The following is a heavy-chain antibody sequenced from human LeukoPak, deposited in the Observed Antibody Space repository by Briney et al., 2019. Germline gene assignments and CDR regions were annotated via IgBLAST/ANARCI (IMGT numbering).Heavy chain of an antibody. CDR2: ISDSSSYI. V-gene: IGHV3-21*01. D-gene: IGHD6-25*01. J-gene: IGHJ4*02. Sequence: GGSLRLSCAASGFTFSSYSMNWVRRAPGKGLGWVSSISDSSSYIYYADSVKGRFTISRDNAKNSLYLQMSGLRADDTAVYYCGSIAAGNWDQGTLVTVSS. CDR3: GSIAAGN. CDR1: GFTFSSYS.